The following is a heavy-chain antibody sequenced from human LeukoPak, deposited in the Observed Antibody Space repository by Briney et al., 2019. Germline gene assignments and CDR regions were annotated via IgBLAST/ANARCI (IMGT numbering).Heavy chain of an antibody. V-gene: IGHV1-2*02. CDR1: GYTFTGYY. CDR2: INPNSGGT. J-gene: IGHJ6*02. Sequence: ASVKVSCKASGYTFTGYYMHWVRQAPGQGLEWMGWINPNSGGTNYAQKFQGRVTMTRDTSISTAYMELSRLRSDDTAVYYCERVDYDNYYYYYGMDVWGQGTTVTVSS. CDR3: ERVDYDNYYYYYGMDV. D-gene: IGHD4-17*01.